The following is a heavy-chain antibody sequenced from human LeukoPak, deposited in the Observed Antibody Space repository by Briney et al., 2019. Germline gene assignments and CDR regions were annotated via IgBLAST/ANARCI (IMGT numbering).Heavy chain of an antibody. CDR1: GFTFSTYG. V-gene: IGHV3-23*01. CDR2: IGGSDGTT. D-gene: IGHD2-21*01. J-gene: IGHJ4*02. Sequence: GGSLRLSCAASGFTFSTYGMNWVRQAPGKGLEWVSAIGGSDGTTFYADSVKGRFTISRDTSKNTLYLQMNSLSAEDTAVYYCAKEQAPRLPFDHWGQGTLVTVSS. CDR3: AKEQAPRLPFDH.